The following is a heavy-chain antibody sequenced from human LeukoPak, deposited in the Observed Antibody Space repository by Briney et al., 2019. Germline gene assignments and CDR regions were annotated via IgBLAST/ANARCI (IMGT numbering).Heavy chain of an antibody. CDR3: ARDYGGNRFEFDY. CDR1: GFTFSSYA. Sequence: GRSLRLSCAASGFTFSSYAMHWVRQAPGKGLEWVAVISYDGSNKYYADSVKGRFTISRDNSKNTLYLQMNSLRAEDTAVYYCARDYGGNRFEFDYWGQGTLVTVSS. D-gene: IGHD4-23*01. CDR2: ISYDGSNK. V-gene: IGHV3-30-3*01. J-gene: IGHJ4*02.